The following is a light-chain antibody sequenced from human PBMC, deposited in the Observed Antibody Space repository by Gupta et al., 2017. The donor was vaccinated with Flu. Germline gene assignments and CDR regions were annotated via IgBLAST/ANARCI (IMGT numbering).Light chain of an antibody. CDR1: QNIRNY. CDR3: QQTDSAPPT. V-gene: IGKV1-39*01. CDR2: GIS. J-gene: IGKJ1*01. Sequence: DLQLTQSPSSLSAFVGDRVSITCRASQNIRNYLNWYQQRPGKAPKLLIYGISTLNSGVPSRFSGSGYGTEFTLTITSLQPEDFATYYCQQTDSAPPTFGQGTKVEIK.